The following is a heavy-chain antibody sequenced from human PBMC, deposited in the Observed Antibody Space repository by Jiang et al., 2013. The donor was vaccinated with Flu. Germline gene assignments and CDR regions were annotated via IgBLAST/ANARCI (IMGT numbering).Heavy chain of an antibody. CDR3: ARGQLVFDY. Sequence: LLKPSETLSLTCTVSGGSISSYYWSWIRQPPGKGLEWIGYIYYSGSTNYNPSLKSRVTISVDTSKNQFSLKLSSVTAADTAVYYCARGQLVFDYWGQGTLVTVSS. J-gene: IGHJ4*02. CDR2: IYYSGST. CDR1: GGSISSYY. V-gene: IGHV4-59*01. D-gene: IGHD6-13*01.